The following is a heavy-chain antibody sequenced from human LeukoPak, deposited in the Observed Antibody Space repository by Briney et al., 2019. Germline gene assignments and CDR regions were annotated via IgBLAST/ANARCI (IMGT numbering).Heavy chain of an antibody. CDR2: IYHSGST. D-gene: IGHD7-27*01. CDR3: ARGLGMGWFDP. J-gene: IGHJ5*02. Sequence: SQTLSLTCAVSGGSISSGGYSWSWIRQPPGKGLVWIGYIYHSGSTYYNPSLKSRVTISVDRSKNQFSLKLSSVTAADTAVYYCARGLGMGWFDPWGQGTLVTVSS. V-gene: IGHV4-30-2*01. CDR1: GGSISSGGYS.